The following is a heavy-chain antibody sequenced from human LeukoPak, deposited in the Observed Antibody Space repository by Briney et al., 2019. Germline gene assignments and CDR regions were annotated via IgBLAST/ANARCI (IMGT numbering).Heavy chain of an antibody. Sequence: SVKVSCKASGGTFSSYAISWVRQAPGQGLEWMGRIIPILGIANYAQKFQGRVTITADKSTSTAYMELSSLRSEDTAVYYCARGGYYYDSSGYGDYWGQGTLVTVSS. CDR3: ARGGYYYDSSGYGDY. CDR2: IIPILGIA. D-gene: IGHD3-22*01. J-gene: IGHJ4*02. V-gene: IGHV1-69*04. CDR1: GGTFSSYA.